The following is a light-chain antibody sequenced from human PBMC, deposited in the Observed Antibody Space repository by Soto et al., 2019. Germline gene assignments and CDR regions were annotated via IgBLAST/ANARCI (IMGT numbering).Light chain of an antibody. V-gene: IGLV6-57*04. CDR3: QSYDTSTPVV. CDR1: SGNIASSS. CDR2: EDR. Sequence: NFMLTQPHSVSGSPGKTVTISCTRSSGNIASSSVQWYQQRPGSPPTTIIYEDRQRPSGVPDRFSGSIDASSNSASLTISGLKTEYEADYYCQSYDTSTPVVFGGGTKLTVL. J-gene: IGLJ2*01.